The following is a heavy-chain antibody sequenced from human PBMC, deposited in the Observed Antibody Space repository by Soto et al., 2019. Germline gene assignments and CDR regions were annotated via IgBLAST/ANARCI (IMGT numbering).Heavy chain of an antibody. Sequence: QVQLVESGGGVVQPGRSLRLSCAASGFTFSSYGMHWVRQAPGKGLEWVAVISYDGSNKYDADSVKGRFTISRDNSKNTLYLQMHRLRAEDTAVYYCAKDRGYCSGGSCSTFVYWGQGTLVTVSS. CDR1: GFTFSSYG. CDR3: AKDRGYCSGGSCSTFVY. D-gene: IGHD2-15*01. CDR2: ISYDGSNK. J-gene: IGHJ4*02. V-gene: IGHV3-30*18.